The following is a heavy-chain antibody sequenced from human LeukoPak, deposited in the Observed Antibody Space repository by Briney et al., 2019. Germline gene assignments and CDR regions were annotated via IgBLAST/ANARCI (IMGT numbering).Heavy chain of an antibody. Sequence: SCKASGYTFTDYYMHWVRQAPGKGLEWVAVIWYDGSNKYYADSVKGRFTISRDNSKNTLYLQMNSLRAEDTAVYYCARGGFDYWGQGTLVTVSS. CDR3: ARGGFDY. V-gene: IGHV3-33*01. CDR2: IWYDGSNK. J-gene: IGHJ4*02. CDR1: GYTFTDYY.